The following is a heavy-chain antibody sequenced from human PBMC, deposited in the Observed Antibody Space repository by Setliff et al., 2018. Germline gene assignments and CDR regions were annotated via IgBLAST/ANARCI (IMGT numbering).Heavy chain of an antibody. CDR1: GYSFPSYW. Sequence: GESLKISCKASGYSFPSYWIGWVRQVPGKGQEWMGIIYPGDSHTRYSPSFQGQVTISADKSILTAFLQWTYLKASDSAMYYCARLGRNNSAPPGDYWGQGTLVTVSS. CDR3: ARLGRNNSAPPGDY. J-gene: IGHJ4*02. CDR2: IYPGDSHT. D-gene: IGHD6-25*01. V-gene: IGHV5-51*01.